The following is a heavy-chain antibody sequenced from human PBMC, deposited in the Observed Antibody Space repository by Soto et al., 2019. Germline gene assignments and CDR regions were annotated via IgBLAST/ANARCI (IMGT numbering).Heavy chain of an antibody. CDR1: GFSLSADGVG. V-gene: IGHV2-5*02. J-gene: IGHJ3*01. Sequence: SGPTLVNPTQTLTLTCSFSGFSLSADGVGVGWISQPPGKALEWLALIYWDDDTRYRPSLKSRLTITKDSSKNQVVLTMTNMDPVDTATYYCAHAYGGTSWPNDAFDVWGQGTVVTVSS. CDR2: IYWDDDT. D-gene: IGHD2-2*01. CDR3: AHAYGGTSWPNDAFDV.